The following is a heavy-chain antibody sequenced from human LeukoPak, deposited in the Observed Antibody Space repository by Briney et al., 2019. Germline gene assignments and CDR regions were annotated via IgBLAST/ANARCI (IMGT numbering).Heavy chain of an antibody. CDR2: INPNSGGT. CDR1: GYTFTGYY. CDR3: AREGYCSSTSCQHDY. D-gene: IGHD2-2*01. J-gene: IGHJ4*02. V-gene: IGHV1-2*02. Sequence: ASVKVSCKASGYTFTGYYMHWVRQAPGQGLEWMGRINPNSGGTNYAQKFQGRVTMTRDTSISTAYMELSRLRSDDTAVYYCAREGYCSSTSCQHDYWGQGTLVTVSS.